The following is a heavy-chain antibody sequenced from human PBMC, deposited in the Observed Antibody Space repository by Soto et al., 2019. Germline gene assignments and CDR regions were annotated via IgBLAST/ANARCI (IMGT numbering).Heavy chain of an antibody. Sequence: YLRISCAASGFTFSSYGMHWVRQAPGKGLEWVAVISYDGSNKYYADSVKGRFTISKDNSKNTLYLQMNSLRAEDTAVYYCAKMWGVVSLYYYHGMYGCVHGTTGT. CDR1: GFTFSSYG. CDR3: AKMWGVVSLYYYHGMYG. V-gene: IGHV3-30*18. D-gene: IGHD3-3*01. CDR2: ISYDGSNK. J-gene: IGHJ6*02.